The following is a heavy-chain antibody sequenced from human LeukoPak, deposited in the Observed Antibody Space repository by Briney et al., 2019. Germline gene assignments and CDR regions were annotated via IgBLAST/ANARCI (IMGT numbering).Heavy chain of an antibody. J-gene: IGHJ4*02. CDR1: GFTFSDYY. V-gene: IGHV3-11*04. CDR2: ISSSGRTT. Sequence: PGGSLRLSCAASGFTFSDYYMSWSRQVPGKGLEWVSYISSSGRTTYYANSVKGRFTISRDNAMNSLDLPMNSLRAEDTAVYYCARVRDSGYGRGYHFEYWGQGTLVTVSS. D-gene: IGHD5-12*01. CDR3: ARVRDSGYGRGYHFEY.